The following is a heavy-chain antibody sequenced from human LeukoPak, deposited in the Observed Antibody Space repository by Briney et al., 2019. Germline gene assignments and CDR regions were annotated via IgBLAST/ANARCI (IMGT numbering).Heavy chain of an antibody. J-gene: IGHJ5*02. Sequence: GASVKVSCKASGGTFSSYAISWVRQAPGQGLEWMGGIIPIFGTANYAQKFQGRVTITTDESTSTAYMELSSLRSEDTAVYYCARVGTGAAAYPSPWGQGTLVTVSS. CDR2: IIPIFGTA. CDR1: GGTFSSYA. D-gene: IGHD6-13*01. V-gene: IGHV1-69*05. CDR3: ARVGTGAAAYPSP.